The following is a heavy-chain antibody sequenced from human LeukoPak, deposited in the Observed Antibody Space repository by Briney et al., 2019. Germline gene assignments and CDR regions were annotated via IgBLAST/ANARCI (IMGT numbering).Heavy chain of an antibody. D-gene: IGHD6-19*01. J-gene: IGHJ4*02. CDR2: IKSKTDGGTT. V-gene: IGHV3-15*01. CDR1: GFTFSNAW. CDR3: TTDHIAVAGTAYYFDY. Sequence: GGSLRLSCAASGFTFSNAWMSWVRQAPGKGLEWVGRIKSKTDGGTTDYAAPVKGRFTISRDDSKNTLYLQMNSLKTEDTAVYYSTTDHIAVAGTAYYFDYWGQGTLVTVSS.